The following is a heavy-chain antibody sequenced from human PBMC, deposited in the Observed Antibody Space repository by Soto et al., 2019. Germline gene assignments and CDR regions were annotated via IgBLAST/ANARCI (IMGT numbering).Heavy chain of an antibody. V-gene: IGHV3-23*01. CDR1: GFTFSSYA. CDR2: ISGSSGSR. CDR3: AKDMGYVNLSATAGFDN. J-gene: IGHJ5*02. Sequence: GGSLRLSCAASGFTFSSYAMSWVRQAPGKGLEWVSAISGSSGSRFYADSVKGRFTISRDNAKNSLYLQMISLRAEDTALYFCAKDMGYVNLSATAGFDNWCLRNLVTVSS. D-gene: IGHD2-15*01.